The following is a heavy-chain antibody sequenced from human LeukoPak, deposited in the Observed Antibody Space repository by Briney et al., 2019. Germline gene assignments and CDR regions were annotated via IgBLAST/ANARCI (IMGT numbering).Heavy chain of an antibody. Sequence: SETLSLTCTVSGGSISGYYWSWIRQPPGKGLEYIGYIYYSGSTNYSPSLKSRVTISVDTSNHQFSLKLSSVTAADTAVYYCARVGDYALKDWGQGTLVTVSS. J-gene: IGHJ4*02. CDR1: GGSISGYY. CDR3: ARVGDYALKD. V-gene: IGHV4-59*01. D-gene: IGHD3-16*01. CDR2: IYYSGST.